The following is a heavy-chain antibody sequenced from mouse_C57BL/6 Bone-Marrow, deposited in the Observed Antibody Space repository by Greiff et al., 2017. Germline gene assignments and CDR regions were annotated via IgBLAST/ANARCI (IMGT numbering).Heavy chain of an antibody. CDR3: ARRCDYGLDFDY. D-gene: IGHD2-4*01. CDR2: LSRGSSTI. V-gene: IGHV5-17*01. CDR1: GFTFSDYG. Sequence: DVHLVESGGGLVKPGGSLKLSCAASGFTFSDYGMHWVRQAPGKGLEWVAYLSRGSSTIYYADTVKGRVTLSRANAKNTLFLQMTRLRSEDTAMYYCARRCDYGLDFDYWGQGTTLTVSS. J-gene: IGHJ2*01.